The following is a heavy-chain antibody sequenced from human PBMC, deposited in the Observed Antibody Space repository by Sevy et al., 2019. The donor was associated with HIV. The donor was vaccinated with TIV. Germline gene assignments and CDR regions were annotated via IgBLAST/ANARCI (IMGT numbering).Heavy chain of an antibody. V-gene: IGHV3-23*01. CDR2: ISITGGST. J-gene: IGHJ4*02. D-gene: IGHD3-10*01. CDR1: GFTFSIYA. CDR3: AKDRVSGTYYTGDFDY. Sequence: GGSLRLSCAASGFTFSIYAMSWVRQAPGKGLEWVSVISITGGSTYYADFVKGRFTISRDNSKNTLYLQMNTLRAEDTAVYYCAKDRVSGTYYTGDFDYWGQGTLVTVSS.